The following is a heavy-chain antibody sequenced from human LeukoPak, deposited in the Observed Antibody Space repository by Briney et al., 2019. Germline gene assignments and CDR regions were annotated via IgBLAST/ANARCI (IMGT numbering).Heavy chain of an antibody. D-gene: IGHD1-14*01. J-gene: IGHJ6*03. CDR1: GFTFYDYG. V-gene: IGHV3-20*04. Sequence: PGGSLRLSCAASGFTFYDYGMIWVRQAPGKGLEWGSGINWNGGSTAYADSVKGRFTISRDNAKNSLYLQVNSLRAEDTALYYCARGNGNPDYYYYMDVWGKGTTVAVSS. CDR3: ARGNGNPDYYYYMDV. CDR2: INWNGGST.